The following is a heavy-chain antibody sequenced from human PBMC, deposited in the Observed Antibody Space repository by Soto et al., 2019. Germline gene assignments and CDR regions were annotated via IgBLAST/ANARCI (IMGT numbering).Heavy chain of an antibody. D-gene: IGHD4-17*01. CDR2: INPSGGST. Sequence: QVQLVQSGAEVKKPGASVKLSCKASGYTFTSHYMHWVRQAPGQGLEWMGIINPSGGSTTYAQKFQSRVTTTRDTSTSTVYLELSSVKSEDTAVYYCASPHDYGAWSPGYWGQGTLVTVSS. CDR3: ASPHDYGAWSPGY. J-gene: IGHJ4*02. V-gene: IGHV1-46*01. CDR1: GYTFTSHY.